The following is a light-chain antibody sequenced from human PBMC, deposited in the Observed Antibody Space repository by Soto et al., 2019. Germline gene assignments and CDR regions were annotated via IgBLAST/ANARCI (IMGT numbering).Light chain of an antibody. CDR1: SNDVGGYNF. V-gene: IGLV2-11*01. CDR3: SSYAGSYTVV. CDR2: DVS. J-gene: IGLJ2*01. Sequence: QSVLTQPRSVSGSPGQSVTISCTGTSNDVGGYNFVSWYQQHPGKVPKLFIYDVSRRPSGVPDRFSGSKSGNTASLTISGLPDEDEADYYCSSYAGSYTVVFGGGTKVTVL.